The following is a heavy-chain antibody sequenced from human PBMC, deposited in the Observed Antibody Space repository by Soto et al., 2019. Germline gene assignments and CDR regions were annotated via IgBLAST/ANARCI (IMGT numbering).Heavy chain of an antibody. CDR3: PTLTNGRPVDS. CDR2: VYSNGHT. CDR1: GDSISNKNYH. Sequence: PSETLSLTCTVSGDSISNKNYHWGWTRQPPGKGLEWIGTVYSNGHTYHNPSLKSRLAMAVDTSKNQFSLSLISLTAADTSVDFCPTLTNGRPVDSCGQGTLVTVSS. V-gene: IGHV4-39*01. J-gene: IGHJ4*02. D-gene: IGHD2-8*01.